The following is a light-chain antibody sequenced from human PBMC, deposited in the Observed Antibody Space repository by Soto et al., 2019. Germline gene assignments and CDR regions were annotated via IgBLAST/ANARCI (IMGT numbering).Light chain of an antibody. CDR1: TSNIGDHY. V-gene: IGLV1-51*01. CDR2: DNE. Sequence: QSVLTQPPSVSAAPGQKVTISCSGSTSNIGDHYVPWYLQVPGTAPKLLIYDNEKRPSGIPDRFSGSKSGTSATLDITGLQTGDEAHYYCASWDGSLDAVVFGGGTKLTVL. J-gene: IGLJ2*01. CDR3: ASWDGSLDAVV.